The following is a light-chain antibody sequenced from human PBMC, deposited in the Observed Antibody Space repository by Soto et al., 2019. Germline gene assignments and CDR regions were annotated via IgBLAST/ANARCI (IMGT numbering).Light chain of an antibody. CDR3: QQYAGSART. Sequence: EIVLTQSPGTLSLSPGERATLSCRASQSVSRTYLVWYQQKRGQAPRLLIHGTSNRATGTLDRFSGSGSGTGFTLTISRLEPEDLAVYYCQQYAGSARTFGQGTKVEIK. V-gene: IGKV3-20*01. CDR1: QSVSRTY. J-gene: IGKJ1*01. CDR2: GTS.